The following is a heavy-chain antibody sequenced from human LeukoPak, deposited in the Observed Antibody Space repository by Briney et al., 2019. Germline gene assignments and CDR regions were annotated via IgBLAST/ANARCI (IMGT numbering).Heavy chain of an antibody. CDR3: ARLVGVRDY. Sequence: PSETLSLTCAVYGGPFSGYYWSWIRQPPGKGLEWIGEINHSGSTNYNPSLKSRVTISVDTSKNQFSLKLSSVTAADTAVYYCARLVGVRDYWGQGTLVTVSS. D-gene: IGHD1-26*01. CDR1: GGPFSGYY. V-gene: IGHV4-34*01. J-gene: IGHJ4*02. CDR2: INHSGST.